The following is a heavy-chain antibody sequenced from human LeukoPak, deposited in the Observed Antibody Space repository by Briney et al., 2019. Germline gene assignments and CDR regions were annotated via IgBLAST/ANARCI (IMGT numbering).Heavy chain of an antibody. D-gene: IGHD3-10*01. V-gene: IGHV4-59*12. CDR3: ARGRINYYGSGSRGNWFDP. CDR1: GGSFSGYY. Sequence: PSETLSLTCAVYGGSFSGYYWSWIRQPPGKGLEWIGYIYYSGSTNYNPSLKSRVTISVDTSKNQFSLKLSSVTAADTAVYYCARGRINYYGSGSRGNWFDPWGQGTLVTVSS. J-gene: IGHJ5*02. CDR2: IYYSGST.